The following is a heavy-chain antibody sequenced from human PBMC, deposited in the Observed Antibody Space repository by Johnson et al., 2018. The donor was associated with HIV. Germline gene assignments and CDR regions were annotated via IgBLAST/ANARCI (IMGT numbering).Heavy chain of an antibody. J-gene: IGHJ3*01. CDR2: ISYDGSNK. Sequence: QVQLVESGGGSQQPGGSLRLSCAVSGFTFSGYGMHWVRQTPGKGLEWVAVISYDGSNKYYADSVKGRFTISRDNSKNTLYLQMNSLRAEDPAVYYCARLPGYSSGLTLGAFDLWGQGTMVTVSS. V-gene: IGHV3-30*19. CDR3: ARLPGYSSGLTLGAFDL. CDR1: GFTFSGYG. D-gene: IGHD6-19*01.